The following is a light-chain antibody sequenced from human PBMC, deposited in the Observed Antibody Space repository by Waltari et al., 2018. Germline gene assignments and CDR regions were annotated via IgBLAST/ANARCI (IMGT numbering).Light chain of an antibody. CDR3: QQYYSTPLA. J-gene: IGKJ4*01. V-gene: IGKV4-1*01. CDR2: WTS. CDR1: RNVLSSSNNKNY. Sequence: DIVMTQSPESLSVSLGERSTLNCKSRRNVLSSSNNKNYLAWYQQKPGQHPKLLIYWTSTRESGFPARVTGSGSATDFTLTISSLQAVDVVVYYCQQYYSTPLAFGGGTKVEIK.